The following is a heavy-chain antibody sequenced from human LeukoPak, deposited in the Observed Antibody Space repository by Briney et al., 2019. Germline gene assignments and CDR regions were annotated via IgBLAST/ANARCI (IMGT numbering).Heavy chain of an antibody. Sequence: GSLRLSCAASGFTFSTYAMIWVRQAPGKGLGWVSVIGGSGSYTYYADSVKGRFTISRDNSKDTLYLQMNSLRPEDTAVYYCARDWYDYWGQGTLVTVSS. J-gene: IGHJ4*02. D-gene: IGHD6-13*01. V-gene: IGHV3-23*01. CDR2: IGGSGSYT. CDR1: GFTFSTYA. CDR3: ARDWYDY.